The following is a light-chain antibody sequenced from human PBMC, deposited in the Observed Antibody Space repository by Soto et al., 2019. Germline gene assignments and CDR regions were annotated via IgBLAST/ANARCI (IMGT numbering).Light chain of an antibody. CDR2: ASS. Sequence: IPLTQPPSSLSASVGDRATISCRASQGIANFLARYQQKPGKAPKILIYASSILRSGVPSRFSRSGSGTYFTLTISSLHPEDFADEYYQQLNSFPIPFGPGTKVVIK. CDR3: QQLNSFPIP. CDR1: QGIANF. J-gene: IGKJ3*01. V-gene: IGKV1-9*01.